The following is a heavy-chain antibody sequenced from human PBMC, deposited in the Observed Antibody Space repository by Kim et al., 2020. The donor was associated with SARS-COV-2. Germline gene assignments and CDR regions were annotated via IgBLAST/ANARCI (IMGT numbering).Heavy chain of an antibody. CDR1: GYTFTSYA. Sequence: ASVKVSCKASGYTFTSYAMHWVRQAPGQRLEWMGWINAGNGNTKYSQKFQGRVTITRDTSASTAYMELSSLRSEDTAVYYCARATVYYDSSGYYYYIRFDPWGQGTLVTVSS. D-gene: IGHD3-22*01. V-gene: IGHV1-3*01. CDR2: INAGNGNT. CDR3: ARATVYYDSSGYYYYIRFDP. J-gene: IGHJ5*02.